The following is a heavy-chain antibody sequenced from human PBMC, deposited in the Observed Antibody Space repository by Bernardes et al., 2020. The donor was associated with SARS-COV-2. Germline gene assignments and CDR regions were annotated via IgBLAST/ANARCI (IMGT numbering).Heavy chain of an antibody. D-gene: IGHD3-3*01. V-gene: IGHV3-13*04. CDR2: IGTLGDT. J-gene: IGHJ3*02. CDR3: LRGFLRRASHDTFDI. Sequence: GWSLRRSCAAAGFTFSTYDMHWVRHTTGKGLEWVSGIGTLGDTYYADSVKGRFTISREDAKNSLYLQMNSLRAGDTAVYYCLRGFLRRASHDTFDIWGQGALVTGTS. CDR1: GFTFSTYD.